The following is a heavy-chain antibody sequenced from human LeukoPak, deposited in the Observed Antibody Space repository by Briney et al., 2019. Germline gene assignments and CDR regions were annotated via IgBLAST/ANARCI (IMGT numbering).Heavy chain of an antibody. CDR3: ARGGGPYYYDSSGYPGAFDI. Sequence: GGSLRLSCAASGFTVSSNYMSWVRQAPGKGLEWVSVIYSGGSTYYADSVKGRFTISRDNSKNTLYLQMNSLRAEDTAVYYCARGGGPYYYDSSGYPGAFDIWGQGTMVTVSS. CDR2: IYSGGST. CDR1: GFTVSSNY. J-gene: IGHJ3*02. D-gene: IGHD3-22*01. V-gene: IGHV3-53*01.